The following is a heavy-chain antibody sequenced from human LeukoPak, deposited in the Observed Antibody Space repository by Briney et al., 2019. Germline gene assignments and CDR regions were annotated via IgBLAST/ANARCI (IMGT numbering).Heavy chain of an antibody. J-gene: IGHJ4*02. CDR2: ISYSGSS. V-gene: IGHV4-38-2*02. D-gene: IGHD6-13*01. CDR3: ARDRGVSGFDY. Sequence: SEPLSLTCTVSGYSISSGHYWGWLRQPPGKGLEWIGSISYSGSSFCKPSLKSRVTIAVDTSENQFSLRLSSVTAADTAFYYCARDRGVSGFDYWGQGTLVTVSS. CDR1: GYSISSGHY.